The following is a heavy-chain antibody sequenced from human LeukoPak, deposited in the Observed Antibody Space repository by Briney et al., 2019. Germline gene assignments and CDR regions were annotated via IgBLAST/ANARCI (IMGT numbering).Heavy chain of an antibody. V-gene: IGHV4-39*07. CDR3: ARVRFGFGEFRNRFDP. CDR1: GGSISSANYY. Sequence: SETLSLTYTVSGGSISSANYYWAWIRQPPGKGLEWIGDVYYSGSTYYNPSLKSRVTILVDTSKNQFSLKVTSVTAADTAVHYCARVRFGFGEFRNRFDPWGQGALVTVSS. D-gene: IGHD3-10*01. J-gene: IGHJ5*02. CDR2: VYYSGST.